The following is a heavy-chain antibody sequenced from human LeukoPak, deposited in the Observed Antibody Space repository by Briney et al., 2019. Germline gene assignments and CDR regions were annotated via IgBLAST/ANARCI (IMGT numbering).Heavy chain of an antibody. Sequence: PSETLSLTCTVSGGSINSYYWNWIRQPPGKGLEWIGYIYYSGSTNYNPPLRSRVTISLDTSKKQFSLKLSSVTAADTAIYYCAREGGTVPDYWGQGTLVTVSS. CDR2: IYYSGST. V-gene: IGHV4-59*01. J-gene: IGHJ4*02. CDR3: AREGGTVPDY. CDR1: GGSINSYY. D-gene: IGHD4-17*01.